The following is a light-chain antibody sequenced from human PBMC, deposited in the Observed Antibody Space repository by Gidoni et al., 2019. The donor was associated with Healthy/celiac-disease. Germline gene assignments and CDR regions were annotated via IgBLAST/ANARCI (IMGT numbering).Light chain of an antibody. Sequence: ETATSQSPATLSVSPGERATLTCRASQSVSSNLAWYQQKPGQAPRLLIYGASTRATGIPARFSGSGSGTEFTLTISSLQSEDFAVYYCQQYNNWPLTFGQGTKVEIK. CDR2: GAS. CDR1: QSVSSN. V-gene: IGKV3-15*01. CDR3: QQYNNWPLT. J-gene: IGKJ1*01.